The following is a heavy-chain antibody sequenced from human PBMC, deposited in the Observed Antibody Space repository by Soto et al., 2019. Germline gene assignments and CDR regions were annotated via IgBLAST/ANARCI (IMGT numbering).Heavy chain of an antibody. CDR1: GGSISSSSYY. CDR3: ARQGNGKQRVLFGGRVPSYYGMDV. Sequence: SETLSLTCTVSGGSISSSSYYWGWLRQPPGKGLEWIGSIYYSGSPYYNPSLKSRVTISVAKSKNQFSLKLSSVTAADTAVYDGARQGNGKQRVLFGGRVPSYYGMDVWGQGTTVTVSS. CDR2: IYYSGSP. V-gene: IGHV4-39*07. J-gene: IGHJ6*02. D-gene: IGHD6-25*01.